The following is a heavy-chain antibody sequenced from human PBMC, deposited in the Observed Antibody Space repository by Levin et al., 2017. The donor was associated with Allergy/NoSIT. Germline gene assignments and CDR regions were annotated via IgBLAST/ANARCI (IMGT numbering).Heavy chain of an antibody. Sequence: KRGESLKISCKGSGYSFTTYWIGWVRQMPGKGLEWMGVINPGDSYTRYSPSFQGQVTISADKSISTAYLQWSSLKATDTAIYYCARPGGFSSWYSGVSFDYWGPGSLVTVSS. CDR1: GYSFTTYW. J-gene: IGHJ4*02. V-gene: IGHV5-51*01. CDR3: ARPGGFSSWYSGVSFDY. D-gene: IGHD6-13*01. CDR2: INPGDSYT.